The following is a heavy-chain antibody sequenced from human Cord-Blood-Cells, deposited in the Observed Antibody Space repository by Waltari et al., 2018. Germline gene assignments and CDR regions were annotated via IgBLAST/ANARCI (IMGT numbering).Heavy chain of an antibody. CDR1: GGSISSSSSY. D-gene: IGHD6-13*01. CDR2: IYYSGST. J-gene: IGHJ4*02. Sequence: QLQLQESGPGLVKPSETLSLTCPVSGGSISSSSSYWGWIRQPPGKGLEWIGSIYYSGSTYYNPSLKSRVTISVDTSKNQFSLKLSSVTAADTAVYYCARRSIAAAGTDYWGQGTLVTVSS. CDR3: ARRSIAAAGTDY. V-gene: IGHV4-39*01.